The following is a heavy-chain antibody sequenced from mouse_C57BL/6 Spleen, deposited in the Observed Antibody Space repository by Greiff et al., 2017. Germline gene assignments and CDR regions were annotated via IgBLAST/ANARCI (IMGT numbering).Heavy chain of an antibody. V-gene: IGHV1-26*01. CDR1: GYKFTDYY. CDR2: IHPNNGGT. D-gene: IGHD2-4*01. CDR3: ARGADYDGY. Sequence: EVQLQQSGPELVKPGASVKISCKASGYKFTDYYMNWVKQSHGKSLEWIGDIHPNNGGTSYNQKFKGKATLTVDKSSSTAYMERRSLTSEDSAVYYCARGADYDGYWGQGTTLTVSS. J-gene: IGHJ2*01.